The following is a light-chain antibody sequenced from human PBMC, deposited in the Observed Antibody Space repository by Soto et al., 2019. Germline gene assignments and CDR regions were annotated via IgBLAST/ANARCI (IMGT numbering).Light chain of an antibody. J-gene: IGKJ2*01. CDR2: DAS. Sequence: ALRMTQSPSSLSASTGDRVTITCRASQGIITYLAWYQQKPGKAPKLLIYDASTLHSGVPSRCSGSGSGTDFTLTISCLQSEDFATYYGQQYYSYPYTFGQGTKLEIK. CDR3: QQYYSYPYT. V-gene: IGKV1-8*01. CDR1: QGIITY.